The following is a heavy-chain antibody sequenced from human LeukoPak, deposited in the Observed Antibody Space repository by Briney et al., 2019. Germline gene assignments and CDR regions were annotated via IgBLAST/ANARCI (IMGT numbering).Heavy chain of an antibody. J-gene: IGHJ6*04. CDR2: INHSGST. V-gene: IGHV4-34*01. CDR3: ARVSPYSSGWWLRGGMDV. CDR1: GGSFSGYY. D-gene: IGHD6-19*01. Sequence: PSETLSLTCAVYGGSFSGYYWSWIRQPPGKGVEWIGEINHSGSTNYNPSLKSRVTISVDTSKNQFSLKLSSVTAADTAVYYCARVSPYSSGWWLRGGMDVWGKGTTVTVSS.